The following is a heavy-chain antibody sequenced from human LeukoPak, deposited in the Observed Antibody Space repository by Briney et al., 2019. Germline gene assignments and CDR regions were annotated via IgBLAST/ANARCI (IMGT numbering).Heavy chain of an antibody. Sequence: GGSLRLSCAASGSTFSSYGMHWVRQAPGKGLEWVAVISYDGSNKYYADSVKGRFTISRDNSKNTLYLQMNSLKTEDTAVYYRTTVGPRYCGGDCYYYWGQGTLVTVSS. V-gene: IGHV3-30*03. CDR3: TTVGPRYCGGDCYYY. CDR2: ISYDGSNK. D-gene: IGHD2-21*02. CDR1: GSTFSSYG. J-gene: IGHJ4*02.